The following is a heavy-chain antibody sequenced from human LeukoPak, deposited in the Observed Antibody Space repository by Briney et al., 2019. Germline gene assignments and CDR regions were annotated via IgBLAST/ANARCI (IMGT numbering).Heavy chain of an antibody. V-gene: IGHV3-11*03. CDR2: ISSSSSYT. CDR1: GFTFSDYH. CDR3: ATTAYSSTWSFHY. Sequence: GGSLRLSCAASGFTFSDYHMSWIRQAPGKGLEWVSYISSSSSYTNYADSVKGRSTISRDNAKNSLYLQMNSLRAEDTAVYYCATTAYSSTWSFHYWGQGTLVTVSS. D-gene: IGHD6-13*01. J-gene: IGHJ4*02.